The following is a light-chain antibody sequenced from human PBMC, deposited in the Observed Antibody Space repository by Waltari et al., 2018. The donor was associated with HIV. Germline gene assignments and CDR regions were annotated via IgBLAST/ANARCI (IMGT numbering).Light chain of an antibody. CDR2: AAS. CDR1: QSISTY. V-gene: IGKV1-39*01. J-gene: IGKJ5*01. CDR3: QQSYSSPISDYNSPIT. Sequence: DIQMTQSPSSLSASIGDRVTITCRASQSISTYLNWYQQRPGKAPRLLIYAASSLQSGVPSRFSGSGSGTCFTLTIISLQAEDFATYYCQQSYSSPISDYNSPITFGQGTRLEIK.